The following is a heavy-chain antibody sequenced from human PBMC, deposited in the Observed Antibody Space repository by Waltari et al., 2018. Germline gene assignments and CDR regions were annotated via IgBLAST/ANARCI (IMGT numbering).Heavy chain of an antibody. J-gene: IGHJ4*02. CDR1: GFTFSSYG. CDR2: IRYDVSNK. Sequence: QVQLVESGGGVVQPGGSLRLSCAASGFTFSSYGMNWVLQAPGKGLEWVAFIRYDVSNKYYADSVKGRFTISRDNSKNTLYLQMNSLRAEDTAVYYCAKDYIAVAGTGDIGYWGQGTLVTVSS. D-gene: IGHD6-19*01. V-gene: IGHV3-30*02. CDR3: AKDYIAVAGTGDIGY.